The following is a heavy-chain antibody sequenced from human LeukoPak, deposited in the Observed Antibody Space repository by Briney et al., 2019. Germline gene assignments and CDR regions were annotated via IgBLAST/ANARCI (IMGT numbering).Heavy chain of an antibody. CDR3: ATTPQRGYSYGWGTDAFDI. Sequence: KPSETLSLTCTVSGGSISSYYWSWIRQPAGKGLEWIGRIYTSGSTNYNPSLKSRVTISVDTSKNQFSLKLSSVTAADTAVYYCATTPQRGYSYGWGTDAFDIWGQGTMVTVSS. CDR2: IYTSGST. J-gene: IGHJ3*02. V-gene: IGHV4-4*07. CDR1: GGSISSYY. D-gene: IGHD5-18*01.